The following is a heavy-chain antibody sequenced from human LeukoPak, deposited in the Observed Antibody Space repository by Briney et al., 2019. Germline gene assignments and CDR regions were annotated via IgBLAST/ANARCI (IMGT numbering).Heavy chain of an antibody. Sequence: GESPKISCKGSGYSFTNYWIGWERQMPGKGLEWMGVIYPGDSDTRYSPSFQGQVTISADKSICTAYLQWSSLKASDTPMYYWARVYDRVSGSYRNFDGFDLSGQGTMVTVSS. D-gene: IGHD3-16*02. CDR2: IYPGDSDT. CDR1: GYSFTNYW. CDR3: ARVYDRVSGSYRNFDGFDL. J-gene: IGHJ3*01. V-gene: IGHV5-51*01.